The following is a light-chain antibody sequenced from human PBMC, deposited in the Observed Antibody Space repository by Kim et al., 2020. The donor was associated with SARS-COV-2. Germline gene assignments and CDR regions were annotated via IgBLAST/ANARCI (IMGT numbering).Light chain of an antibody. Sequence: GKTVAIACTRSGGSIAGTAVQWYQQSTGSSPTIVIYEDNRRPAGVPARFSASVDSSSNSASLTISGLKTEDEADYYCQSHDGSPWVFGGGTRLTVL. J-gene: IGLJ3*02. CDR3: QSHDGSPWV. CDR1: GGSIAGTA. CDR2: EDN. V-gene: IGLV6-57*01.